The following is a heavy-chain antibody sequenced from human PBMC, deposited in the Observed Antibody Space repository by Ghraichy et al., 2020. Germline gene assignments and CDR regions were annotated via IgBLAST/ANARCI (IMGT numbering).Heavy chain of an antibody. CDR2: MNPNSGNT. J-gene: IGHJ4*02. CDR3: ARGYCSSTSCDYYFDY. V-gene: IGHV1-8*01. D-gene: IGHD2-2*01. Sequence: ASLKVSCKASGYTFTSYDINWVRQATGQGLEWMGWMNPNSGNTGYAQKFQGRVTMTRNTSISTAYMELSSLRSEDTAVYYCARGYCSSTSCDYYFDYWGQGTLVTVSS. CDR1: GYTFTSYD.